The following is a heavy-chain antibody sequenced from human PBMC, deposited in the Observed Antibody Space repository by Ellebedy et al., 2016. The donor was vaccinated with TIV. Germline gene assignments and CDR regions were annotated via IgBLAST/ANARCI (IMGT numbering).Heavy chain of an antibody. CDR2: ISWNSGTT. D-gene: IGHD6-6*01. Sequence: GGSLRLXCAASGFTFDDYAMHWVRQAPGKGLEWVSGISWNSGTTDYADFVKGRFTISRDNAKNSLYLQMNRLRADDTAFYYCARDLRITARDYYLDYWGQGTLATVSS. CDR3: ARDLRITARDYYLDY. V-gene: IGHV3-9*01. CDR1: GFTFDDYA. J-gene: IGHJ4*02.